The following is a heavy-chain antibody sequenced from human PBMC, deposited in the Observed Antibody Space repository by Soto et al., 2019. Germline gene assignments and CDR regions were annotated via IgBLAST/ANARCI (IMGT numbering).Heavy chain of an antibody. CDR2: IRSEANGGTT. J-gene: IGHJ4*02. CDR1: GFTFADYT. D-gene: IGHD1-26*01. Sequence: GSLVLACAVSGFTFADYTMSGVRQAPGKGLEWVGLIRSEANGGTTHYAASVHGGFIISRDDSRGIAFLQMNNLKSEDTAVYYCTRVGKFDYWGQGTLVT. CDR3: TRVGKFDY. V-gene: IGHV3-49*04.